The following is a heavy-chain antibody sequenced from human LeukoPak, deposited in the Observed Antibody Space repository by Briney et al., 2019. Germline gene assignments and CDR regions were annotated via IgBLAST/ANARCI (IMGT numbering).Heavy chain of an antibody. V-gene: IGHV3-11*04. Sequence: GGSLRLSCAASGFTFSDYYMSWIRQAPGKGLEWVSYISHSGSSTYYADSVKGRSTISRDNAKDSLYLQMNNLRAEDTAVYYCRSGYYFDYWGQGTLVTVSS. CDR1: GFTFSDYY. CDR2: ISHSGSST. J-gene: IGHJ4*02. CDR3: RSGYYFDY. D-gene: IGHD3-22*01.